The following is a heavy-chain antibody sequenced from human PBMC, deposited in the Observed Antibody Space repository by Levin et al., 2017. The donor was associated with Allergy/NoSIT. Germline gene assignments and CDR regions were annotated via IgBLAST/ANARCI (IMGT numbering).Heavy chain of an antibody. V-gene: IGHV1-18*01. Sequence: GESLKISCKASGYTFTSYGISWVRQAPGQGLEWMGWISAYNGNTNYAQKLQGRVTMTTDTSTSTAYMELRSLRSDDTAVYYCARVPIVGAARDFDYWGQGTLVTVSS. D-gene: IGHD1-26*01. CDR1: GYTFTSYG. CDR2: ISAYNGNT. CDR3: ARVPIVGAARDFDY. J-gene: IGHJ4*02.